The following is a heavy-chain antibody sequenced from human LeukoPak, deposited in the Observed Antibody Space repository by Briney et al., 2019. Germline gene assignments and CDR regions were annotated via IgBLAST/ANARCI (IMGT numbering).Heavy chain of an antibody. Sequence: PGGSLRLSCAASGFTFSSYWMHWVRQAPGKGLVWVSRINSDGSSTSYADSVKGRFTISRDNAKNTLYVQMNSLRAEDTAVYYCATPQSSGWSDAFDIWGQGTMVTVSS. CDR1: GFTFSSYW. D-gene: IGHD6-19*01. CDR3: ATPQSSGWSDAFDI. V-gene: IGHV3-74*01. CDR2: INSDGSST. J-gene: IGHJ3*02.